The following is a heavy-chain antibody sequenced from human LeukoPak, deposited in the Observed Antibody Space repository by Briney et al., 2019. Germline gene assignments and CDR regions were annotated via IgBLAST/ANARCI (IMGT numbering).Heavy chain of an antibody. CDR3: AKRSGYCSGGSCYSSPGCYFDY. J-gene: IGHJ4*02. CDR1: GFTFSSYA. Sequence: GGSLRLSCAASGFTFSSYAMSWVRQAPAKGLEGVSGISGSLVSTYYADSVKGRFTISRDNSKNTLYLQMNSLRAEDTAVYYCAKRSGYCSGGSCYSSPGCYFDYWGQGTLVTVSS. CDR2: ISGSLVST. D-gene: IGHD2-15*01. V-gene: IGHV3-23*01.